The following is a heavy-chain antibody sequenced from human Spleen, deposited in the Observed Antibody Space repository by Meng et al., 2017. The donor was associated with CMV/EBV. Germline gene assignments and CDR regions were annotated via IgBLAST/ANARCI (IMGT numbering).Heavy chain of an antibody. CDR3: ARAGAFPQYFDY. Sequence: GGSLRLSCAVSGFTVRSNYMNWVRQAPGKGLEWVSIIYGETGTYYADSVKGRFTISRDKAKNTLYLQMNSLRVEDTAVYYCARAGAFPQYFDYWGQGTLVTVSS. J-gene: IGHJ4*02. CDR1: GFTVRSNY. V-gene: IGHV3-53*01. D-gene: IGHD4/OR15-4a*01. CDR2: IYGETGT.